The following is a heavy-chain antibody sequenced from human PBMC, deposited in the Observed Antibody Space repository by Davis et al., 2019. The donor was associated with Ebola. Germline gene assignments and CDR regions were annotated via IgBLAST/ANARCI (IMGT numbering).Heavy chain of an antibody. J-gene: IGHJ4*02. Sequence: GESLKISCAASGFTFSGSAMHWVRQASGKGLEWVGRIRSKANSYATAYAASVNGRFTISRDDSKNTAYLQMNSLKTEDTAVYYCTQSGSRDYWGQGTLVTVSS. D-gene: IGHD1-26*01. CDR1: GFTFSGSA. V-gene: IGHV3-73*01. CDR2: IRSKANSYAT. CDR3: TQSGSRDY.